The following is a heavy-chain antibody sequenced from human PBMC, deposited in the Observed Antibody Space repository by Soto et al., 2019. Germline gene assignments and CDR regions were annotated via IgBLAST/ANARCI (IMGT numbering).Heavy chain of an antibody. J-gene: IGHJ6*02. CDR1: GFTFSDFH. Sequence: QVQLVESGGGLVKPGGSLRLSCAASGFTFSDFHMIWVRQAPGKGLEWISYIYRGGSTVSYADAVQGRFTISRDNAKNSLYLKLDRLRVEDTAVYYCAKRIVGTTVHAFDVWGQGPTVTISS. D-gene: IGHD1-7*01. CDR3: AKRIVGTTVHAFDV. V-gene: IGHV3-11*01. CDR2: IYRGGSTV.